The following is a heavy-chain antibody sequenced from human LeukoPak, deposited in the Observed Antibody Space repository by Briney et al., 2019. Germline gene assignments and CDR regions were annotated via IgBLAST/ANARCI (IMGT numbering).Heavy chain of an antibody. CDR2: IYYSGST. V-gene: IGHV4-39*01. D-gene: IGHD6-13*01. CDR1: GGSISSSSYY. J-gene: IGHJ3*02. Sequence: PSETLSLTCTVSGGSISSSSYYWGWIRQPPGKGLEWIGTIYYSGSTYYNPSLKSRVTLSVDTSKNLFSLKLSSVTAADTAVYYCARHRIPAADDAFDIWGQGTMVTVSS. CDR3: ARHRIPAADDAFDI.